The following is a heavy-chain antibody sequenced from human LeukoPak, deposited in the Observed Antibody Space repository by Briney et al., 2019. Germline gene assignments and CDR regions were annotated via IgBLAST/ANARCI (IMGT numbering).Heavy chain of an antibody. J-gene: IGHJ4*02. CDR3: ARVGDWNDLVY. D-gene: IGHD1-1*01. Sequence: TSETLSLTCTVSGGSISPYYWSWIRQTPGKGLEWIGYILYSGTTTNYNPSLKSRVTISVETSKNQFSLKLSSVTAADTAVYYCARVGDWNDLVYWGQGTLVTVSS. CDR2: ILYSGTTT. V-gene: IGHV4-59*01. CDR1: GGSISPYY.